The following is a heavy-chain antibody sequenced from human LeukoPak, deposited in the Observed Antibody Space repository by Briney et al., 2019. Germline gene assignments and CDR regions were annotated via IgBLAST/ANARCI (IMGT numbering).Heavy chain of an antibody. D-gene: IGHD6-6*01. Sequence: PSETLSLTCTVSGGSLTSYYCNWIRQPPGKGLEWIGYSYYSGSAIYSPSLKSRATISLDTSKNQFSLKLSSVTAADTAVYYCASASIAARVNWFDPWGQGTLVTVSS. J-gene: IGHJ5*02. CDR1: GGSLTSYY. CDR3: ASASIAARVNWFDP. V-gene: IGHV4-59*08. CDR2: SYYSGSA.